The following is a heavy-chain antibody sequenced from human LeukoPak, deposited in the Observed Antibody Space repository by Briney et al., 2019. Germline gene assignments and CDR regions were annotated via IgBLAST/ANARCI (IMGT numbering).Heavy chain of an antibody. CDR3: AKNGAAMVTRYYYYMDV. D-gene: IGHD5-18*01. V-gene: IGHV3-30*02. CDR2: IRYDGSNK. Sequence: PGGSLRLSGAASGFTFSSYGMHWVRQAPGKGLEWVAFIRYDGSNKYYADSVKGRFTISRDNSKNTLYLQMNSLRAEDTAVYYCAKNGAAMVTRYYYYMDVWGKGTTVTISS. CDR1: GFTFSSYG. J-gene: IGHJ6*03.